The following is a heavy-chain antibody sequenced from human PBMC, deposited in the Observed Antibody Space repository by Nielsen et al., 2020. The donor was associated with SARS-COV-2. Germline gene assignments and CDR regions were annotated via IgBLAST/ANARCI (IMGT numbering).Heavy chain of an antibody. D-gene: IGHD1-26*01. CDR3: ARDSGSYLDY. Sequence: GGSLRLSCAASGFTFSSYGMHWVRQAPGKGLEWVAVISYDGSNKYYADSVKGRFTISRDNSKNTLYLQMNSLRAEDTAVYYCARDSGSYLDYWGQGTLVTVSS. CDR2: ISYDGSNK. CDR1: GFTFSSYG. V-gene: IGHV3-30*03. J-gene: IGHJ4*02.